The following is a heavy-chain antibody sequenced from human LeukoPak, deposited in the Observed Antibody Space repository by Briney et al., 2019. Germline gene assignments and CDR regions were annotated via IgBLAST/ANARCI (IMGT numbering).Heavy chain of an antibody. CDR3: ARHGGQQLTLDY. J-gene: IGHJ4*02. CDR1: GGSISSYY. CDR2: IYYSGSA. D-gene: IGHD6-13*01. Sequence: SETLSLTCTVSGGSISSYYWSWIRQPPGKGLEWIGYIYYSGSANYNPSLKSRVTISVDTSKNQFSLKLSSVTAADTAVYYSARHGGQQLTLDYWGQGTLVTVSS. V-gene: IGHV4-59*08.